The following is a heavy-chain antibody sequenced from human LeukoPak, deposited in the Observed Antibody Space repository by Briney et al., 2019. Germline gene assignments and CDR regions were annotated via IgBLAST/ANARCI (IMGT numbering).Heavy chain of an antibody. CDR3: ARVNLAVTSSLDS. V-gene: IGHV1-2*02. J-gene: IGHJ4*02. Sequence: ASVKVSCRASGYTFTGYNMHWVRLAPGQGLEWMGWVRPHSGDTNYAQRFQGRVTMSRDTSISTVYMELSRLTSDNTALYYCARVNLAVTSSLDSWGQGTLVTVSS. CDR1: GYTFTGYN. D-gene: IGHD2-21*02. CDR2: VRPHSGDT.